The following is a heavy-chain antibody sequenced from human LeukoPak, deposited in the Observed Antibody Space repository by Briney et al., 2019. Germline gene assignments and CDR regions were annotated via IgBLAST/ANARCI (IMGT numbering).Heavy chain of an antibody. CDR3: ARDPSGTRYYFDY. J-gene: IGHJ4*02. CDR1: GFTFSSYG. Sequence: PGRSLRLSCAASGFTFSSYGMHWVRQAPGKGLEWVAVIWYDGSNKYYADSVKGRYTISRDNSNNTLYLQMHSLRPDDTAVYYCARDPSGTRYYFDYWGQGTLVTVSS. V-gene: IGHV3-33*01. CDR2: IWYDGSNK. D-gene: IGHD6-19*01.